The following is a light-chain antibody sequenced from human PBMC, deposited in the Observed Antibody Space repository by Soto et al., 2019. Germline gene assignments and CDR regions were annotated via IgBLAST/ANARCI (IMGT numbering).Light chain of an antibody. J-gene: IGKJ4*01. CDR3: QQRSNWPPPT. Sequence: EIVLTQSPATLSLSPGDRATLSCRASQSVSSYLAWYQHKPGQAPRLLIYDASNRATGIPARFSGSGSGTDYTLSISSLEPEDFAVYYCQQRSNWPPPTFGGGTRVEIK. V-gene: IGKV3-11*01. CDR1: QSVSSY. CDR2: DAS.